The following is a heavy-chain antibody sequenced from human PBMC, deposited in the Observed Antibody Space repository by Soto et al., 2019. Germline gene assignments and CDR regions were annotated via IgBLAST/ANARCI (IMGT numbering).Heavy chain of an antibody. J-gene: IGHJ4*02. V-gene: IGHV1-18*01. CDR3: ARMPLPRTRPVTPYFDY. Sequence: ALVKVSCKASGYTFTSYGISWVRQAPGQGLEWMGWISAYNGNTNYAQKPQGRVTMTTDTSTSTAYMELRSLRSDDTAVYYCARMPLPRTRPVTPYFDYWGQGTLVTVSS. CDR2: ISAYNGNT. D-gene: IGHD4-17*01. CDR1: GYTFTSYG.